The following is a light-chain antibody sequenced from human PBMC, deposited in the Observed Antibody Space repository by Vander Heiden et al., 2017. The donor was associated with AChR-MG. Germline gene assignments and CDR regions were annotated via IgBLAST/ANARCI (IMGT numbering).Light chain of an antibody. Sequence: DIQMTQSTSSLSASVGDRVTITCRASQSINSYLNWYRQRPGKVPELLIYAASSLQSGVPSRFSGSGSGTDFTLTISSLQPEDFATYYCQQSNGDPLTFGQGTKLEMK. CDR1: QSINSY. V-gene: IGKV1-39*01. J-gene: IGKJ2*01. CDR2: AAS. CDR3: QQSNGDPLT.